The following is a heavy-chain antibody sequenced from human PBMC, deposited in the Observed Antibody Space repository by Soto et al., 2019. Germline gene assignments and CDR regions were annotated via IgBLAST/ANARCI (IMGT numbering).Heavy chain of an antibody. V-gene: IGHV3-30*03. Sequence: AASGFTFSSYAMHWVRQAPGKGLEWVALISYDGYSKWYADAVKGRFTISRDNSNNTLFLEMNSLRADDTAVYFCAAIREVDVWGQGTTVTVSS. J-gene: IGHJ6*02. CDR3: AAIREVDV. CDR1: GFTFSSYA. D-gene: IGHD1-26*01. CDR2: ISYDGYSK.